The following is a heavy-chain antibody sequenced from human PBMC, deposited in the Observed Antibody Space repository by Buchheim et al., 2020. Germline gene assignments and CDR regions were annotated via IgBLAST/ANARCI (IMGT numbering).Heavy chain of an antibody. D-gene: IGHD2-15*01. CDR3: ARGGLSSTYCSGGSCYHDVNTFDI. CDR1: GGTFSSYA. CDR2: IIPIFGTA. V-gene: IGHV1-69*01. J-gene: IGHJ3*02. Sequence: QVQLVQSGAEVKKPGSSVKVSCKTSGGTFSSYAISWVRQAPGQGLEWMGGIIPIFGTANYAQKFQGRVTITADESTSTAYMELSSLRSEDTAVYYCARGGLSSTYCSGGSCYHDVNTFDIWGQGT.